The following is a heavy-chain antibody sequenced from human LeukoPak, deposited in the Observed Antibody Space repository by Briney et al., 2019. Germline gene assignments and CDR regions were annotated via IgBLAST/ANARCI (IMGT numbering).Heavy chain of an antibody. V-gene: IGHV1-18*01. J-gene: IGHJ4*02. CDR1: GYTFTGYG. CDR2: ISAYNGNT. Sequence: GASVKVSCKASGYTFTGYGISWVRQAPGQGLEWMGWISAYNGNTNYAQKLQGRVTMTTDTSTSTAYMELRSLRSDDTAVYYCARTDCSSTSCQYDYWGQGTLVTVSS. D-gene: IGHD2-2*01. CDR3: ARTDCSSTSCQYDY.